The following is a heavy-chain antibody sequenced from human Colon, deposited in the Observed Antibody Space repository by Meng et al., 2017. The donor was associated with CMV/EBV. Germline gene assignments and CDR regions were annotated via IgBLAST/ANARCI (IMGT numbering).Heavy chain of an antibody. D-gene: IGHD6-19*01. V-gene: IGHV1-18*01. CDR1: GYSFTSYS. CDR3: VRSSGWSLFDY. CDR2: IDTYNGNT. J-gene: IGHJ4*02. Sequence: QIELVQSGAEVKRPGASVKVSCKASGYSFTSYSISWVRQAPGQGLEWMGRIDTYNGNTNYAQNLQDRVTMTTDTSTSTAYMELSGLTSDDTAVYLCVRSSGWSLFDYWGPGALVTVSS.